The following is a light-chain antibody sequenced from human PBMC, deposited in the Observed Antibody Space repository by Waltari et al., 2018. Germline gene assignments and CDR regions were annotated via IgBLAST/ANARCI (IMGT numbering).Light chain of an antibody. CDR3: SSYAGSNTWV. CDR1: SSDVGGYHY. CDR2: EVS. J-gene: IGLJ3*02. Sequence: QSALTQPPSASGSPGQSVTISCTGTSSDVGGYHYVPWYQHHPGKAPKFMIYEVSKRPSGVPYRFSGSKSGNTASLTVSGLQAEDEADYYCSSYAGSNTWVFGGGTKLTVL. V-gene: IGLV2-8*01.